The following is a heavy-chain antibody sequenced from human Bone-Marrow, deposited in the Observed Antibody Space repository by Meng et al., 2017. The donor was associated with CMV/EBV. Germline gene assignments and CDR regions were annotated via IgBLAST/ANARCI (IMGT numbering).Heavy chain of an antibody. D-gene: IGHD3-16*01. Sequence: GGSLRLSCAASGFTFDDYAMHWVRQAPGKGLEWVSGISWNSGSIGYADSVKGRFTISRDNAKNSLYLQMNSLRAEDTALYYCAKDIGVAWAACTHYYYYGMDVWGQGTTVTVSS. CDR2: ISWNSGSI. CDR1: GFTFDDYA. V-gene: IGHV3-9*01. J-gene: IGHJ6*02. CDR3: AKDIGVAWAACTHYYYYGMDV.